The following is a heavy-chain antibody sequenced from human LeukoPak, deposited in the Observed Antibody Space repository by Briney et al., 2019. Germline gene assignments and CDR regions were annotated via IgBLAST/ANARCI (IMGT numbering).Heavy chain of an antibody. CDR3: ASHYDSSGYYYVGAFDI. J-gene: IGHJ3*02. V-gene: IGHV4-59*01. CDR1: GGSISSYY. CDR2: ISYSGST. Sequence: SETLSLTCTVSGGSISSYYWSWIRQPPGKGLEWIGYISYSGSTNYNPSLKSRVTISVDTSKNQFSLKLSSVTAADTAVYYCASHYDSSGYYYVGAFDIWGQGTMVTVSS. D-gene: IGHD3-22*01.